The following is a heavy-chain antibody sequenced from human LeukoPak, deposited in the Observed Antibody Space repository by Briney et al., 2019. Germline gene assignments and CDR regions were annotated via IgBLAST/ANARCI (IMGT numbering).Heavy chain of an antibody. D-gene: IGHD6-6*01. J-gene: IGHJ4*02. Sequence: SETLSFTCTVSGGSVSSGSYYWSWIRQPPGKGLEWIGYIYYSGSTNYNPSLKSRVTISVDTSKNQFSLKLSSVTAADTAVYYCAIYYSSWSDHWGQGTLVTVSS. V-gene: IGHV4-61*01. CDR3: AIYYSSWSDH. CDR1: GGSVSSGSYY. CDR2: IYYSGST.